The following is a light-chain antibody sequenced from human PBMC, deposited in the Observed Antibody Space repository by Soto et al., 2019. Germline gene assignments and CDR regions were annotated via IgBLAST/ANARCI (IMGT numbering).Light chain of an antibody. Sequence: QSVLTQPASVSGSPGQSITISCTGTNSDIGGYNYVSWYQQHPGKAPKLIIYDVSNRPSGVSNRFSGSKSGNTASLTISGLQAEDEADYYCSSFTSSSTVIFGGGTKLTVL. CDR1: NSDIGGYNY. CDR3: SSFTSSSTVI. J-gene: IGLJ2*01. V-gene: IGLV2-14*03. CDR2: DVS.